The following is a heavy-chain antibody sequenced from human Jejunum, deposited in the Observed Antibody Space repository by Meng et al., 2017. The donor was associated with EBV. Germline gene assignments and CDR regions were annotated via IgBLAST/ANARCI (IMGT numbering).Heavy chain of an antibody. CDR3: ARVSPTTQYGDNRDSDY. CDR2: ISGSSGRT. J-gene: IGHJ4*02. D-gene: IGHD4/OR15-4a*01. CDR1: GYTLFSDG. Sequence: QVHLERSGTGVKQPGASVKVSCRAFGYTLFSDGISWVRQAPGQGLEWVGWISGSSGRTSYAQKFQGRVTVTADTSTNTAYMELRSLRSDDTALYYCARVSPTTQYGDNRDSDYWGQGTLVTVSS. V-gene: IGHV1-18*01.